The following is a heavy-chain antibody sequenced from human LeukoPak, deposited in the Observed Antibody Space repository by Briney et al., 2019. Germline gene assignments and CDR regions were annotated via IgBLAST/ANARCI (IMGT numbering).Heavy chain of an antibody. Sequence: SETLSLTCAVYGGSFSGYYWSWIRQPPGKGLEWIGEINHSGSTNYNPSLKSRVTISVDTSKNQFSLKLSSVTAADTAVYYCEREGIPPLDYWGEGTLVTVSS. J-gene: IGHJ4*02. CDR1: GGSFSGYY. D-gene: IGHD6-13*01. V-gene: IGHV4-34*01. CDR2: INHSGST. CDR3: EREGIPPLDY.